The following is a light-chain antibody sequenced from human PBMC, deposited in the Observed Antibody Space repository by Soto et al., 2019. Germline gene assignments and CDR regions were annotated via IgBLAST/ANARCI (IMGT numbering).Light chain of an antibody. J-gene: IGKJ1*01. CDR2: AAS. CDR1: QSISRS. CDR3: QQDSIYPWT. V-gene: IGKV1-5*01. Sequence: DIQMTQSPSSLSASVGDRVTITCRASQSISRSLNCCRQKAGKAPKVLIYAASSLESGVPSRFSGSGSATEFTLTIISLQPDDFATYYCQQDSIYPWTFGQGTKVDIK.